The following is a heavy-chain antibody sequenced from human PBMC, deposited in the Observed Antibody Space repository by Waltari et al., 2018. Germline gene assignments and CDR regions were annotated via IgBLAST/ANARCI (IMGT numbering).Heavy chain of an antibody. CDR2: ISYDGSNK. CDR1: GFTFSRYA. CDR3: ARGGPTVGYWYFDL. V-gene: IGHV3-30-3*01. D-gene: IGHD4-17*01. Sequence: QVQLVESGGGVVQPGRSLRLSCAASGFTFSRYALHCVRQAPGKGLEWVAVISYDGSNKYYADSVKGRFTISRDNSKNTLYLQMNSLRAEDTAVYYCARGGPTVGYWYFDLWGRGTLVTVSS. J-gene: IGHJ2*01.